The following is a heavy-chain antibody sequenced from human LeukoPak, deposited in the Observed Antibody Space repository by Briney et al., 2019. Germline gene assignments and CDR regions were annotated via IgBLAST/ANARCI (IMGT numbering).Heavy chain of an antibody. V-gene: IGHV3-48*03. D-gene: IGHD3-9*01. CDR2: ISSSAITI. CDR3: ARDRYNEYFHY. CDR1: GFTFNNYE. J-gene: IGHJ1*01. Sequence: PGGSLRPSCAASGFTFNNYEMNWIRQAPGKGLEWVSYISSSAITIYYADSVKGRFTISRDNAKNSLYLQMNSLRVEDTAVYYCARDRYNEYFHYWGQGTLVTVSS.